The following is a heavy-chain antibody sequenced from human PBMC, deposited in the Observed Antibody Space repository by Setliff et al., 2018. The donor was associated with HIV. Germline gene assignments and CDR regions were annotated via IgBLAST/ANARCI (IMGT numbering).Heavy chain of an antibody. J-gene: IGHJ6*03. CDR2: LYVSGNT. Sequence: NPSETLSPTCYVTDDPISSYYWSWVRQPAGKGLEWIGRLYVSGNTNYNPSLKSRVTMSLDTSKKHFSLKLKSVTAADTAVYYCALTGHRLLRGYMDVWGKGTTVTVSS. V-gene: IGHV4-4*07. D-gene: IGHD2-15*01. CDR1: DDPISSYY. CDR3: ALTGHRLLRGYMDV.